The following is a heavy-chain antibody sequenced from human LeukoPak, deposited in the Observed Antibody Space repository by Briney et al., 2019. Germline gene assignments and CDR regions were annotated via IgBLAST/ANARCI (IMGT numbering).Heavy chain of an antibody. CDR1: GFTFSSYG. CDR2: ISYDGSNK. V-gene: IGHV3-30*18. CDR3: AKPLGNYYYYGMDV. Sequence: GGSLRLSCAASGFTFSSYGMHWVRQALGKGLEWVAVISYDGSNKYYADSVKGRFTISRDNSKNTLYLQMNSLRAEDTAVYYCAKPLGNYYYYGMDVWGQGTTVTVSS. J-gene: IGHJ6*02.